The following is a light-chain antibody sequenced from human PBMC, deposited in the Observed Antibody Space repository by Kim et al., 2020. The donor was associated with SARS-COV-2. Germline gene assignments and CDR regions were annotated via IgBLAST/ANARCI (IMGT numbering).Light chain of an antibody. CDR2: GAS. Sequence: PGERATRSCRASQSVSSNLAWYQQKPGQAPRLLIYGASTRATGIPARFSGSGSGTEFTLTISSLQSEDFAVYYCQQYNNWPPFITFGQGTRLEIK. V-gene: IGKV3D-15*01. CDR1: QSVSSN. CDR3: QQYNNWPPFIT. J-gene: IGKJ5*01.